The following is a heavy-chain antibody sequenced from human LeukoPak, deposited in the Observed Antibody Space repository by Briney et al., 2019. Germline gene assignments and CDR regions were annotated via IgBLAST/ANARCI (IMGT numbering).Heavy chain of an antibody. Sequence: GESLKISCKGSGYSFTSYWISWVRQMPGKGLEWMGRIDPSDSYTNYSPSFQGHVTISADKSISTAYLQWSSLKASDTAMYYCARPLVVRGVIENWFDPWCQGTLVTVSS. V-gene: IGHV5-10-1*01. J-gene: IGHJ5*02. CDR2: IDPSDSYT. CDR1: GYSFTSYW. D-gene: IGHD3-10*01. CDR3: ARPLVVRGVIENWFDP.